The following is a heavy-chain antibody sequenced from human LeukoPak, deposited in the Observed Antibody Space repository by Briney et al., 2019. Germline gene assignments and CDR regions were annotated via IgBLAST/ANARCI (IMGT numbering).Heavy chain of an antibody. V-gene: IGHV4-59*08. D-gene: IGHD3-10*01. J-gene: IGHJ5*02. Sequence: SETLYLTCTVSGGSITSYYWSWIRQSPGKGLEWIGYINYSGSTNYNPSLKSRVTISVDTSKNQFSLNLSSVTAADTAVYYCARHVSGVGWFGELSAWFDPWGQGTLVTVSS. CDR1: GGSITSYY. CDR2: INYSGST. CDR3: ARHVSGVGWFGELSAWFDP.